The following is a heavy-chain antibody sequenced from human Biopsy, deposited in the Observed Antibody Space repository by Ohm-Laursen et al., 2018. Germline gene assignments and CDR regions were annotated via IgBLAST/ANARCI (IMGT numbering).Heavy chain of an antibody. J-gene: IGHJ6*02. Sequence: PSQTLSLTCAVNGESSSGYFWNWIRQPPGKGLEWIREINQSGSTKYNPSLKRRATLSADSSNSQFSLRLTSVTAADTAIYYCARGSGYFKLDVWGQGTTVTVSS. CDR3: ARGSGYFKLDV. CDR2: INQSGST. D-gene: IGHD5-12*01. V-gene: IGHV4-34*01. CDR1: GESSSGYF.